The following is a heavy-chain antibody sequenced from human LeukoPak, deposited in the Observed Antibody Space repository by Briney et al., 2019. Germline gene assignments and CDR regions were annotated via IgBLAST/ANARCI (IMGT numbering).Heavy chain of an antibody. CDR3: ARSGKDIVVVPAARSSYYYYYYMDV. D-gene: IGHD2-2*01. J-gene: IGHJ6*03. CDR1: GGTFSSYA. V-gene: IGHV1-69*05. CDR2: IIPIFGTA. Sequence: SVKVSCKASGGTFSSYAISWVRQAPGQGLEWMGRIIPIFGTANYAQKFQGRVTITTDESTSTAYMELSSLRSEDTAVYYCARSGKDIVVVPAARSSYYYYYYMDVWGKGTTVTVCS.